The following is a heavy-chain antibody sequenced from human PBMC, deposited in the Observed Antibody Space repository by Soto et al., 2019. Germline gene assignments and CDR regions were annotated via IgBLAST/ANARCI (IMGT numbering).Heavy chain of an antibody. V-gene: IGHV3-15*01. CDR3: TTAHPRGPDY. D-gene: IGHD5-12*01. CDR2: IKSKSDGGTI. Sequence: GSMRLSCATSGFTFSDAWMNWVRQAPGKGLEWVGLIKSKSDGGTIDYPAPVKGRFTISRDDSRNTLYLHMNSLKTEDTAVYYCTTAHPRGPDYWGQGTLVTVSS. J-gene: IGHJ4*02. CDR1: GFTFSDAW.